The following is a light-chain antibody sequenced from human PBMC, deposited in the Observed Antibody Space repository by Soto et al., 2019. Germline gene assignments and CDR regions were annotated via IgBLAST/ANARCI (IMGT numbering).Light chain of an antibody. CDR2: DGS. CDR1: QSVSSSY. V-gene: IGKV3-20*01. J-gene: IGKJ5*01. Sequence: EIVLTQSPGTLSLSPGERATLSCRASQSVSSSYLAWYQQKPGQAPRLLIFDGSSRATGIPDRFSGSGSGTDFTLTISRLEPEDFAVYYCQQYGSSPPLTFGQVKPLEI. CDR3: QQYGSSPPLT.